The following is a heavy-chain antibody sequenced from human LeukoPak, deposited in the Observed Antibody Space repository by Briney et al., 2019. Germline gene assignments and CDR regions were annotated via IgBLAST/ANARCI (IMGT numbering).Heavy chain of an antibody. CDR1: GFTFTNAW. V-gene: IGHV3-15*01. CDR3: TTDRGLTMIRGVIVD. J-gene: IGHJ4*02. Sequence: PGGSLRLFCAASGFTFTNAWVRWGRQAPGKGLEWVGRIKSKGDGETADYAAPVKGRFTISRDDSKNTLYLQMSSPKTEDTAVYYCTTDRGLTMIRGVIVDWGQGTLVSVSS. CDR2: IKSKGDGETA. D-gene: IGHD3-10*01.